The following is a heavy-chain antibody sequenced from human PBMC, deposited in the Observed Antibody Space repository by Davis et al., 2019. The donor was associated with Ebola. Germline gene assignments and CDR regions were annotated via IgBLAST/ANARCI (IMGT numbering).Heavy chain of an antibody. CDR1: GGSFSGYY. CDR3: ARGHKRIAAAGLAEYFQH. V-gene: IGHV4-34*01. J-gene: IGHJ1*01. D-gene: IGHD6-13*01. Sequence: PSETLSLTCAVYGGSFSGYYWSWIRQPPGKGLEWIGEINHSGSTNYNPSLKSRITISVDTSKNQFSLKLSSVTAAATTVYYCARGHKRIAAAGLAEYFQHWGQGTLVTVSS. CDR2: INHSGST.